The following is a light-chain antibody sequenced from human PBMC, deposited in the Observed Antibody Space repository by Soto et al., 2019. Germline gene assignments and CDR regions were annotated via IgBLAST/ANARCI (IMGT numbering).Light chain of an antibody. CDR3: PSYAGDSALL. V-gene: IGLV2-23*01. Sequence: QSVLTQPASVSGSPGQSISISCTGSRSDVGSYNFVSWYQLFPGKAPKLIIYGADKRTSGVSSRVSGSKSGFTAPLTNSGPQADDEADYFCPSYAGDSALLFGGGTKVTVL. J-gene: IGLJ2*01. CDR2: GAD. CDR1: RSDVGSYNF.